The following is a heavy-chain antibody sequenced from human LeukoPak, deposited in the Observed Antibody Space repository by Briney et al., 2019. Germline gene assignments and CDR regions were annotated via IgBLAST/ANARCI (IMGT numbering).Heavy chain of an antibody. CDR2: IYYSGST. J-gene: IGHJ4*02. D-gene: IGHD5-18*01. CDR1: GGSISSYY. CDR3: ARGNTAMVLPFDY. V-gene: IGHV4-59*01. Sequence: TSETLSLTCTVSGGSISSYYWSWIRQPPGKGLEWIGYIYYSGSTNYNPSLKSRVTISVDTSKNQFSLKLSSVTAADTAVYYCARGNTAMVLPFDYWGQGTLVTVSS.